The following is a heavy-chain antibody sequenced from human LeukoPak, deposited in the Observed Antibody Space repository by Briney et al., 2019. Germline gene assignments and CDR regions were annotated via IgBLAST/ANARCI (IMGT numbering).Heavy chain of an antibody. D-gene: IGHD3-22*01. CDR3: ARGEVDSSGYSAY. J-gene: IGHJ4*02. CDR2: IYPGDSDI. V-gene: IGHV5-51*01. CDR1: GYSFTSYW. Sequence: GESLKISCKGSGYSFTSYWIAWVRQMPGKGLEWMGAIYPGDSDIRYSPSFQGQVTISVDKSISTAYLQWSSLKASDTAMYYCARGEVDSSGYSAYWGQGTLVTVSS.